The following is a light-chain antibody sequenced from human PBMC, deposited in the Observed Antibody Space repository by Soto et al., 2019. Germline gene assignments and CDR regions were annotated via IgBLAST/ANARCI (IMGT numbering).Light chain of an antibody. CDR3: LQGNTYPYT. CDR2: GAS. V-gene: IGKV1-17*03. Sequence: DIQMTQSPSAMSASVGDRVTITCRARRGINNDLAWFQQQPGKAPKCLIYGASKLQSGVPSRFSGSASGTEFTLTISGLQPEDLATYYCLQGNTYPYTF. CDR1: RGINND. J-gene: IGKJ4*02.